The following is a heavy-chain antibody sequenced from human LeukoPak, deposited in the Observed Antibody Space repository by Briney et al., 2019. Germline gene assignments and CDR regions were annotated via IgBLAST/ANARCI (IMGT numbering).Heavy chain of an antibody. V-gene: IGHV1-69*05. J-gene: IGHJ1*01. Sequence: ASVTVSCKASGCTFSSYAISWVRQAPGQGLEWMGGIIPIFGTANYAQKFQGRVTITTDESTSTAYMELNSPRSEDTAVYYCACSRGTYYYDSSGDWGQGTLVTVSS. CDR1: GCTFSSYA. D-gene: IGHD3-22*01. CDR3: ACSRGTYYYDSSGD. CDR2: IIPIFGTA.